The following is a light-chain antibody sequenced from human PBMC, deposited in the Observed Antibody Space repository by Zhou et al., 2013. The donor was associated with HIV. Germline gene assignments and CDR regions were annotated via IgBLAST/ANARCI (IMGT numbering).Light chain of an antibody. CDR2: GAS. Sequence: EIVLTQSPGTLSLSPGERATLSCRASQSVSSSYLAWYQQKPGQAPRLLIYGASSRATGIPDRFSGSGSGTDFTLTISSVRPEDFATYYCQQSYNIPRTFGQGTKLEIK. V-gene: IGKV3-20*01. CDR1: QSVSSSY. CDR3: QQSYNIPRT. J-gene: IGKJ2*01.